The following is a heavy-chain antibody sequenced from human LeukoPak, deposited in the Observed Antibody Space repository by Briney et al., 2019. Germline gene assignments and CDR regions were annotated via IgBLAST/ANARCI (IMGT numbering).Heavy chain of an antibody. CDR1: GFTFSSYW. J-gene: IGHJ3*02. D-gene: IGHD3-3*01. Sequence: GGSLRLSCAASGFTFSSYWMSWVRQAPGKRLEWVANIKQDGSEKYYVDSVKGRFTISRDNAKNSLYLQMNSLRAEDTAVYYCARREYYDFWSGLDAFDIWGQGTMVTVSS. V-gene: IGHV3-7*01. CDR3: ARREYYDFWSGLDAFDI. CDR2: IKQDGSEK.